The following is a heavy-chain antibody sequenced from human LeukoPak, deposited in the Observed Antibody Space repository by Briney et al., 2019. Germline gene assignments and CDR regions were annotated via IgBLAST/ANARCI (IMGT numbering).Heavy chain of an antibody. D-gene: IGHD6-19*01. J-gene: IGHJ3*02. CDR2: INPSGGST. V-gene: IGHV1-46*01. CDR1: GYTFTSNY. Sequence: ASVKVSCKAIGYTFTSNYMHWVRQAPGQGLEWMGIINPSGGSTSYAQKFQGRVTMTRDMSTSTVYMELSSLRSEDTAVYYCARPAVAGPHGDAFDIWGQGTMVTVSS. CDR3: ARPAVAGPHGDAFDI.